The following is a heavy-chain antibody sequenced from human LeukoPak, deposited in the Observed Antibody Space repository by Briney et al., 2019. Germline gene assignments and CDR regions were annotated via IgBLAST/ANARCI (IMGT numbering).Heavy chain of an antibody. V-gene: IGHV4-61*02. CDR3: ASNHAFDI. J-gene: IGHJ3*02. Sequence: SQTLSLTCTVSGGSISSGSYYWSWIRQPAGKGLEWIGRIYTSGSTNYNPSLKSRVTISVDTSKNQFSLKLSSVTAADTAVYYCASNHAFDIWGQGTMVTVSS. CDR2: IYTSGST. CDR1: GGSISSGSYY.